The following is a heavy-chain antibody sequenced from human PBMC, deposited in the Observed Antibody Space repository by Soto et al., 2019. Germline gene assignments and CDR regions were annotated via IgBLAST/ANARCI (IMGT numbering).Heavy chain of an antibody. J-gene: IGHJ3*02. CDR2: IYYSGST. Sequence: QVQLQESGPGLVKPSQTLSLTCTVSGGSISSGGYYWSWIRQHPGKGLEWIGYIYYSGSTYYNPSLNSRVTRSVDTSKTQFSLKLSSATAADTAVYYCARDMRRDKHDAFDIWGQGTIVTVSS. CDR3: ARDMRRDKHDAFDI. V-gene: IGHV4-31*03. CDR1: GGSISSGGYY. D-gene: IGHD3-16*01.